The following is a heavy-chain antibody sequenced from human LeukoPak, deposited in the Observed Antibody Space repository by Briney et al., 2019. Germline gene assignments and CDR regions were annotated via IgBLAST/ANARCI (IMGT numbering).Heavy chain of an antibody. CDR1: GFTFCSYA. J-gene: IGHJ4*02. Sequence: GGSLRLSCAASGFTFCSYAMSWVRQAPGKGLEWVSAISGSGGSTYYADSLRGRFTISGANSTNTLYLQMNSLRDADTSAYYCAKSSSLEWLLNGDYWGQRTLVTVSS. CDR2: ISGSGGST. CDR3: AKSSSLEWLLNGDY. D-gene: IGHD3-3*01. V-gene: IGHV3-23*01.